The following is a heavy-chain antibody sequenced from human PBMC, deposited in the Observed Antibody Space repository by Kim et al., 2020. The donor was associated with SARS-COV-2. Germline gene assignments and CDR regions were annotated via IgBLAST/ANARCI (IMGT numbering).Heavy chain of an antibody. J-gene: IGHJ4*02. Sequence: GESLKISCKGSGYSFSAYWIGWVRQMPGKGLEWMGIISPGDTRATYSPSFEGQVPIPLDGSIDPTFLQWSNLQAPDTAMYYCARQVHYICCYLGPGTLVT. D-gene: IGHD2-2*02. CDR2: ISPGDTRA. CDR3: ARQVHYICCY. CDR1: GYSFSAYW. V-gene: IGHV5-51*01.